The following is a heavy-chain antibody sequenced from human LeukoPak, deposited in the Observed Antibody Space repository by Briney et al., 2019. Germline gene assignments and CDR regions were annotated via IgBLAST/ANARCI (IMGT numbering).Heavy chain of an antibody. CDR1: GFTFSSYE. CDR3: ARVQYGSGSYSVDY. Sequence: PGGSLRLSCAASGFTFSSYEMNWVRQAPGKGLEWVSYISSSGSTIYYADSAKGRFTISRDNAKNSLYLQMNSLRAEDTAVYYCARVQYGSGSYSVDYCGQGTLVTVSS. J-gene: IGHJ4*02. CDR2: ISSSGSTI. D-gene: IGHD3-10*01. V-gene: IGHV3-48*03.